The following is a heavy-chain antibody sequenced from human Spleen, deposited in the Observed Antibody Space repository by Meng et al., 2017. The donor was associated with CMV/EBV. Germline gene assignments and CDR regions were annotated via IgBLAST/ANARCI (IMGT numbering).Heavy chain of an antibody. Sequence: QVQLVRAGAEVKKPGASGKVSCQASGYPFTGYYMHWVRQAPGQGLEWMGIINPSGGSTSYAQKFQGRVTMTRDTSTSTVYMELSSLRSEDTAVYYCARGPRYYYDSSGKSGYFDLWGRGTLVTVSS. V-gene: IGHV1-46*01. J-gene: IGHJ2*01. CDR2: INPSGGST. CDR3: ARGPRYYYDSSGKSGYFDL. CDR1: GYPFTGYY. D-gene: IGHD3-22*01.